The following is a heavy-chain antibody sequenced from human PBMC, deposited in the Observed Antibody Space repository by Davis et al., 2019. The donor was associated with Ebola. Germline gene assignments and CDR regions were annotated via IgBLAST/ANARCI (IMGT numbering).Heavy chain of an antibody. CDR3: ATGTPVSDVHAFDI. CDR1: GFTFSNAW. Sequence: PGGSLRLSCAASGFTFSNAWMSWVRQAPGNVLHWFRLLSIHPHVVTTDYAAPVEGRFTISRDDSKNTLYVQMNSLQTEETAVYYCATGTPVSDVHAFDIWGQGTMVTVSS. J-gene: IGHJ3*02. CDR2: LSIHPHVVTT. D-gene: IGHD5/OR15-5a*01. V-gene: IGHV3-15*01.